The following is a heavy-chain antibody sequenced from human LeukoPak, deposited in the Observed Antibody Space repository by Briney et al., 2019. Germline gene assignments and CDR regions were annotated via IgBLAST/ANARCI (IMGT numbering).Heavy chain of an antibody. J-gene: IGHJ4*02. Sequence: GGSLRLSCAASGFTFSSYGMHWVRQAPGKGLEWVAVIWYEGSNKYYADSVKGRFTISRDNSKNTLYLQMNSLRAEDTAVYYCAKDWFSFCSTSCYGRDAGGYWGQGTLVTVSS. CDR3: AKDWFSFCSTSCYGRDAGGY. CDR1: GFTFSSYG. CDR2: IWYEGSNK. D-gene: IGHD2-2*01. V-gene: IGHV3-33*06.